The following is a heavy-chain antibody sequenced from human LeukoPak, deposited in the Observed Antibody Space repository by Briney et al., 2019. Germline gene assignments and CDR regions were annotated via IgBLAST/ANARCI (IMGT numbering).Heavy chain of an antibody. CDR3: ARDIEAAGLFLDY. D-gene: IGHD6-13*01. CDR1: GFPLSSYW. V-gene: IGHV3-7*01. CDR2: MKYDGSEK. Sequence: PGGSLRLSCAASGFPLSSYWMSWVRQAPGKGLEGVANMKYDGSEKYYVDSVKGRFTISRDNAKNSLYLQMNSLRAEDTAVYYCARDIEAAGLFLDYWGQGTLVTVSS. J-gene: IGHJ4*02.